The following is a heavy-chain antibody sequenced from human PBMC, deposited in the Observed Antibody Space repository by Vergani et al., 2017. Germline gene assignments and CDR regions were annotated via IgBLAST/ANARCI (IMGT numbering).Heavy chain of an antibody. J-gene: IGHJ6*03. D-gene: IGHD2-2*01. CDR2: IYPGDSDT. V-gene: IGHV5-51*03. Sequence: EVQLVQSGAEVKKPGESLKISCKGSGYSFTSYWIGWVRQMPGKGLEWMGIIYPGDSDTRYSPSFQGQVTISADKSISTAYLQWSSLKASDTAMYYCARSPKYCSSISCSGLYTDVWGKGTTVTVSS. CDR3: ARSPKYCSSISCSGLYTDV. CDR1: GYSFTSYW.